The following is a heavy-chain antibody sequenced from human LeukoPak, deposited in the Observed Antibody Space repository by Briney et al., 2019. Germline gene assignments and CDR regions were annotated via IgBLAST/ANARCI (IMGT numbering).Heavy chain of an antibody. D-gene: IGHD6-13*01. CDR1: GFTFRRLW. V-gene: IGHV3-7*01. CDR2: INEDGSEK. Sequence: GGSLRLSCAASGFTFRRLWMTWVRQTPGKGLEWVANINEDGSEKYYVDSLKGRLSISRDNAENSLFLQVKSLRAEDTAVYYCARGGSDSSRSWEDWGQGTLVIVSS. CDR3: ARGGSDSSRSWED. J-gene: IGHJ1*01.